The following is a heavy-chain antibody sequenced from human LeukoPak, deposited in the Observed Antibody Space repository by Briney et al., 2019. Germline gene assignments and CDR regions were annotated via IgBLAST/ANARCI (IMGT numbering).Heavy chain of an antibody. J-gene: IGHJ4*02. D-gene: IGHD2-2*02. V-gene: IGHV3-23*01. CDR3: AKGNSASCYSAFDH. Sequence: GGSLRLSCAASGVTFSSYGMSWVRQAPGKGLEWVSAISGSGGSTYYADSVKGRFTISRDNSKNTLYLQMNSLSAEDAAVYYCAKGNSASCYSAFDHWGQGTLVTVSS. CDR1: GVTFSSYG. CDR2: ISGSGGST.